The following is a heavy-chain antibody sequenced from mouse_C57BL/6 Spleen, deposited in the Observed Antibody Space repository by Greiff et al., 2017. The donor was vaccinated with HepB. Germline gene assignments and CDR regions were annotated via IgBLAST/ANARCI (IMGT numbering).Heavy chain of an antibody. CDR2: INPNYGTT. Sequence: VQLQQSGPELVKPGASVKISCKASGYSFTDYNMNWVKQSNGKSLEWIGVINPNYGTTSYNQKFKGKATLTVDQSSSTAYMQLNSLTSEDSAVDYCARKEETDSSGYEDDAMDYWGQGTSVTVSS. CDR1: GYSFTDYN. CDR3: ARKEETDSSGYEDDAMDY. D-gene: IGHD3-2*02. J-gene: IGHJ4*01. V-gene: IGHV1-39*01.